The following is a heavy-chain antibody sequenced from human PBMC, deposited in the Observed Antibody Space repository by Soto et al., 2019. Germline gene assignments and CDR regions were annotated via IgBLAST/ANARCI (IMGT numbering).Heavy chain of an antibody. J-gene: IGHJ4*02. CDR2: IGASGDIT. Sequence: GGSLRLSCAAPGFSFTNFAMSWVRQAPGKGLEWVAGIGASGDITWYADSVKGRLSISRDNSKNTLYLQLNSLRFEDTAVYYCAKDDFTDRGDDYFDYWGPGTLVTVSS. D-gene: IGHD2-21*02. CDR1: GFSFTNFA. V-gene: IGHV3-23*01. CDR3: AKDDFTDRGDDYFDY.